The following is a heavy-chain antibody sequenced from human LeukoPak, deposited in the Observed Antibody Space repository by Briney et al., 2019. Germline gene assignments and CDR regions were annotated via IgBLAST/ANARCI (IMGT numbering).Heavy chain of an antibody. CDR2: ISDSGGDI. D-gene: IGHD3-10*01. CDR1: GITLSNYS. CDR3: ARGGVVVGEVILIEFDKEANYFDN. J-gene: IGHJ4*02. V-gene: IGHV3-23*01. Sequence: GGSLRLSCVVSGITLSNYSMSWVRQAPGKGLEWVSGISDSGGDINYADSVKGRFFISRDNDQNMVFLHMNSLRAEDRAVYFCARGGVVVGEVILIEFDKEANYFDNWGQGVLVTVSS.